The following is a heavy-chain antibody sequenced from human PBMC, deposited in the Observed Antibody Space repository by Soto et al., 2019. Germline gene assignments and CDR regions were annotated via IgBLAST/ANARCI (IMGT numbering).Heavy chain of an antibody. D-gene: IGHD3-16*02. CDR1: GYTLTELS. CDR2: FDPEDGET. V-gene: IGHV1-24*01. CDR3: ATPNYDYVWGSYRKQYNWFDP. Sequence: VKVSCKVSGYTLTELSMHWVRQAPGKGLEWMGGFDPEDGETIYAQKFQGRVTMTEDTSTDTAYMELSSLRSEDTAVYYCATPNYDYVWGSYRKQYNWFDPWGQGTLVTVSS. J-gene: IGHJ5*02.